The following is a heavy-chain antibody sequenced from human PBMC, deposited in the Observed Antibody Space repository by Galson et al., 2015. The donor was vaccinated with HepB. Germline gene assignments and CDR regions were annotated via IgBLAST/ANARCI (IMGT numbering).Heavy chain of an antibody. V-gene: IGHV3-9*01. J-gene: IGHJ3*02. D-gene: IGHD1-26*01. CDR3: AKALFRRKWELLGGHPFDI. CDR1: GFTFDDFA. Sequence: SLRLSCAASGFTFDDFAMHWVRQAPGKGLEWVSSITWNSDSVAYGESVRGRFTISRDNAKNSLYLQMSSLTAEDTALYYCAKALFRRKWELLGGHPFDIWGQGTMVTVSS. CDR2: ITWNSDSV.